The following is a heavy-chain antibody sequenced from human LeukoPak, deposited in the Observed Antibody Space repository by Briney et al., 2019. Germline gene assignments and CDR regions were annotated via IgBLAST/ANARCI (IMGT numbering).Heavy chain of an antibody. Sequence: SGGSLRLSCSASGFTFSTYTMHWVRQAPGKGLEYVSAINNNGGTRYYADSVKGRFTISRDNSKDTLFLQMGSLRVEDMAVYYCARETAAAATACFDSWGQGALVTVSS. CDR1: GFTFSTYT. CDR3: ARETAAAATACFDS. D-gene: IGHD6-13*01. CDR2: INNNGGTR. J-gene: IGHJ4*02. V-gene: IGHV3-64*02.